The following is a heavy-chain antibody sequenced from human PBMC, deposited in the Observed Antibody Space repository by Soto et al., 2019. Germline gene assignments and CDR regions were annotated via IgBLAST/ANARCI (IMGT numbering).Heavy chain of an antibody. CDR2: ISYDGSNK. V-gene: IGHV3-30*18. Sequence: GGSLRLSCAASGFTFSSYGMHWVRQAPGKGLEWVAVISYDGSNKYYADSVKGRFTISRDNSKNTLYLQMNSLRAEDTAVYYCAKDRYGDYVVRYMDVWGKGTTVTVSS. CDR1: GFTFSSYG. J-gene: IGHJ6*03. D-gene: IGHD4-17*01. CDR3: AKDRYGDYVVRYMDV.